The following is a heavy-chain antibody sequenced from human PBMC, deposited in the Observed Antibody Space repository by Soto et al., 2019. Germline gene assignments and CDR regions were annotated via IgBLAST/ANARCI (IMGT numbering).Heavy chain of an antibody. V-gene: IGHV4-39*01. J-gene: IGHJ5*01. CDR2: VYHNGGA. Sequence: SETLSLTCTVSGVSIHNSHSFWAWIRQPPGKGLEFIGSVYHNGGAHYNSSLKSRVTISVDTAHNQVSLRMRSLTAADTAVYYCGRGVEGATRHTDPDSWGQGILVTVSS. CDR3: GRGVEGATRHTDPDS. D-gene: IGHD1-1*01. CDR1: GVSIHNSHSF.